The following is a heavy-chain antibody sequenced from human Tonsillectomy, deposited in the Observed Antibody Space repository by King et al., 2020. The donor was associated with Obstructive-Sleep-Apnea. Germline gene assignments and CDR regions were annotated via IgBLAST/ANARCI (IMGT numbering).Heavy chain of an antibody. J-gene: IGHJ2*01. V-gene: IGHV4-61*01. D-gene: IGHD1-26*01. CDR3: ARLGGSNHWYLDL. CDR2: IYYTGST. Sequence: QLQESGPGLVKPSETLSLTCSLSGASVSSGSYYWSWIRQPPGKGLEWIGYIYYTGSTSYNPSLKSRVTISVDRSKNQFSLKLNFVLAADTAVYYCARLGGSNHWYLDLWGRGTLDTVSS. CDR1: GASVSSGSYY.